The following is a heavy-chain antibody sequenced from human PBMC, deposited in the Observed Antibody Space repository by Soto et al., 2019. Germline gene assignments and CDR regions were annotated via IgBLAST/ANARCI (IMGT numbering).Heavy chain of an antibody. Sequence: ASVKVSCKASGYTFTSYGISWVRQAPGQGLEWTGWISAYNGNTNYAQKLQGRVTMTTDTSTSTAYMELRSLRSDDTAVYYCATTAEDTATTQNWFDPWGQGTLVTVS. CDR1: GYTFTSYG. J-gene: IGHJ5*02. CDR3: ATTAEDTATTQNWFDP. V-gene: IGHV1-18*01. D-gene: IGHD5-18*01. CDR2: ISAYNGNT.